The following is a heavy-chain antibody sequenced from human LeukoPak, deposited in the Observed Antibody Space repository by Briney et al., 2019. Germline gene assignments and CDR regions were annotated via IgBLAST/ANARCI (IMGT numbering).Heavy chain of an antibody. CDR1: GYTFTSYG. Sequence: ASVKVSCKASGYTFTSYGISWVRQAPGQGLEWMGWISAYNGNTNYAQKLRGRVTMTTDTSTSTAYMELRSLRSDDTAVYYCARDIIETYCGGDCHPTLFDYWGQGTLVTVSS. J-gene: IGHJ4*02. CDR2: ISAYNGNT. V-gene: IGHV1-18*01. CDR3: ARDIIETYCGGDCHPTLFDY. D-gene: IGHD2-21*02.